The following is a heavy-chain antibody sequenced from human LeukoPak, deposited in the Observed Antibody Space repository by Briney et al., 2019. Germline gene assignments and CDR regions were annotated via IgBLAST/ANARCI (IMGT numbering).Heavy chain of an antibody. Sequence: ASVKVSCKASGYSFTSYSINWVRQAPGQGLEWMGIINPSGGTTNYAQKFQGRVTMTRDTSTSTVYMELSSLRSEDTAVYYCARELISGDWTWDIWGQGTMVTVSS. CDR3: ARELISGDWTWDI. V-gene: IGHV1-46*01. CDR2: INPSGGTT. J-gene: IGHJ3*02. CDR1: GYSFTSYS. D-gene: IGHD2-21*02.